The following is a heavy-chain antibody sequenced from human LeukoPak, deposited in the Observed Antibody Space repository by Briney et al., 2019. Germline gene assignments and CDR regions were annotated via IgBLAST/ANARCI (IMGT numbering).Heavy chain of an antibody. Sequence: SETLSLTCAVYGGSFSGYYWSWIRQPPGKGLEWIGEINHSGGTNYNPSLKSRVTISVDKSKNQFSLKLSSVTAADTAVYYCARGFVDYWYFDLWGRGTLVTVSS. CDR2: INHSGGT. CDR1: GGSFSGYY. V-gene: IGHV4-34*01. CDR3: ARGFVDYWYFDL. D-gene: IGHD3-10*01. J-gene: IGHJ2*01.